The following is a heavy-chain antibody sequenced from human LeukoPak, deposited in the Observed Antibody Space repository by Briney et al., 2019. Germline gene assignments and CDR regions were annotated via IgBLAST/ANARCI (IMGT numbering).Heavy chain of an antibody. CDR1: GFTVSSNY. D-gene: IGHD4-17*01. V-gene: IGHV3-53*01. J-gene: IGHJ6*03. Sequence: GGSLRLSCAASGFTVSSNYMSWVRRAPGKGLEWVSVIYSGGSTYYADSVKGRFTISRDNAKNSLYLQMNSLRAEDTAVYYCARVTTVTTIFYYYYYYYMDVWGKGTTVTISS. CDR2: IYSGGST. CDR3: ARVTTVTTIFYYYYYYYMDV.